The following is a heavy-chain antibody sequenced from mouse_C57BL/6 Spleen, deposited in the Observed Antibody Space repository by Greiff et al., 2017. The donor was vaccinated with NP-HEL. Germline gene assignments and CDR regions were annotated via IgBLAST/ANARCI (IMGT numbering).Heavy chain of an antibody. V-gene: IGHV1-81*01. Sequence: QVQLQQSGAELARPGASVKLSCKASGYTFTSYGISWVKQRTGQGLEWIGEIYPRSGNTYYNEKFKGKATLTADKSSSTAYMELRDLTSEDSAVYFCVYYGNYGHFDYWGQGTTLTVSS. CDR2: IYPRSGNT. J-gene: IGHJ2*01. D-gene: IGHD2-1*01. CDR3: VYYGNYGHFDY. CDR1: GYTFTSYG.